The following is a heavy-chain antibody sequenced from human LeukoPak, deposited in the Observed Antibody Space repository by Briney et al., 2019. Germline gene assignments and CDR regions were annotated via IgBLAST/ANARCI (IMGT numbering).Heavy chain of an antibody. CDR3: ARDHNWGSAD. V-gene: IGHV3-7*04. CDR2: IKEDGTEK. CDR1: GFTFSSYW. J-gene: IGHJ4*02. Sequence: GGSLKLSCSASGFTFSSYWMSWVRQAPGKGPEWVANIKEDGTEKFYVDSVKGRFTISRDNAKNSLYLQMNSLRGEDTAVYYCARDHNWGSADWGQGTLVTVSS. D-gene: IGHD7-27*01.